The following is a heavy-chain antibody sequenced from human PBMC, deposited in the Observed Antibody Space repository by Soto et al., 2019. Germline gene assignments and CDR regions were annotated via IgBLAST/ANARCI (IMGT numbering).Heavy chain of an antibody. CDR1: GFTVSSNY. V-gene: IGHV3-66*01. CDR3: ARDCSGGSCYSVRDAFDN. J-gene: IGHJ3*02. D-gene: IGHD2-15*01. Sequence: EVQLVESGGGLVQPGGSLRLSCAASGFTVSSNYMSWVRQAPGKGLEWVSGIYSGGSTYYADSVKGGFTISRDNSKNTLDLKMTSFIAENSAVSYGARDCSGGSCYSVRDAFDNWGQGTLVTVSS. CDR2: IYSGGST.